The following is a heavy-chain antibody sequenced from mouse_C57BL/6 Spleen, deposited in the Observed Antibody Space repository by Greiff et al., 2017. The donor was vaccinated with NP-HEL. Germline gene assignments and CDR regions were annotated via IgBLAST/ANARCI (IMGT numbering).Heavy chain of an antibody. Sequence: VKLQQPGAELVMPGASVKLSCKASGYTFTSYWMHWVKQRPGQGLEWIGEIDPSDSYTNYNQKFKGKSTLTVDKSSSTAYMQLSSLTSEDSAVYYCARWMVTTEYAMDYWGQGTSVTVSS. V-gene: IGHV1-69*01. D-gene: IGHD2-2*01. CDR3: ARWMVTTEYAMDY. J-gene: IGHJ4*01. CDR2: IDPSDSYT. CDR1: GYTFTSYW.